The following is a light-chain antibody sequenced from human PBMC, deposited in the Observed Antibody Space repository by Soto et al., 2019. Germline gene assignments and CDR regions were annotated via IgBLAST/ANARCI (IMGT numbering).Light chain of an antibody. Sequence: EVVLTQSPATLSLSPGERATLSCRASENVRTFVDWYQQKPGQAPRLLIHGASNRATGIPDRFSGSGSGTDFTLTITRLEPEDSAVYFCQQYTGPPTTFGQGTRLEI. V-gene: IGKV3-11*01. J-gene: IGKJ5*01. CDR2: GAS. CDR1: ENVRTF. CDR3: QQYTGPPTT.